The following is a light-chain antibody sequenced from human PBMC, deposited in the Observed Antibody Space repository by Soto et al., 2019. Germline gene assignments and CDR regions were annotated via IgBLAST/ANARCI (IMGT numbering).Light chain of an antibody. Sequence: EIVMTQSPATLSVSPGERATLSCRAGQSISSNLAWYQQKPGQAPRLLIYDASTRATGIPARFSGSGSGTDFTLTISSLQPDDLATYYCQQYNSYFQTFGQGTKVEIK. CDR1: QSISSN. J-gene: IGKJ1*01. V-gene: IGKV3-15*01. CDR3: QQYNSYFQT. CDR2: DAS.